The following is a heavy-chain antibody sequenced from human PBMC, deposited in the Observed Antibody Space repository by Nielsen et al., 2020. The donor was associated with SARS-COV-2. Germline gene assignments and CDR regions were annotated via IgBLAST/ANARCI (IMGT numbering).Heavy chain of an antibody. V-gene: IGHV3-9*01. J-gene: IGHJ4*02. CDR2: ISWNSGSI. CDR3: AGVESGAY. CDR1: GFTFDDYA. Sequence: SLKISCAASGFTFDDYAMHWVRQAPGKGLEWVSGISWNSGSIGYADSVKGRFTISRDNAKNSLYLQMNSLRAEDTALYYCAGVESGAYWGQGTLVTVSS. D-gene: IGHD3-3*01.